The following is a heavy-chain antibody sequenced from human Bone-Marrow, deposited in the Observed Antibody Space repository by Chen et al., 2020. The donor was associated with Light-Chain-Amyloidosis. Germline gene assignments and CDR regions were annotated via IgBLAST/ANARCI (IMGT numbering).Heavy chain of an antibody. J-gene: IGHJ2*01. D-gene: IGHD1-26*01. CDR2: ITDNGGTT. V-gene: IGHV3-64*01. Sequence: EVQLVESGGGLVQPGGSLRLSCAASGFTFSTYAMHWVRQAPGKGLEYVSAITDNGGTTDYANSVKGRFTISRDNSKNTLYLQMGSLRVEDMAVYYCARDTLGTDWYFDLWGRGTLVTVSS. CDR1: GFTFSTYA. CDR3: ARDTLGTDWYFDL.